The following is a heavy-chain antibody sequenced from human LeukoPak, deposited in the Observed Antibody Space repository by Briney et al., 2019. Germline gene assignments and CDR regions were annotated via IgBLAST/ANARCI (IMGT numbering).Heavy chain of an antibody. CDR1: GFTFSNAW. J-gene: IGHJ3*02. Sequence: GGSLRLSCAASGFTFSNAWMSWVRQAPGKGLEWVSAISGSGGSTYYADSVKGRFTISRDNSKNTLYLQMNSLRAEDTAVYYCAKVRSLGATMGAFDIWGQGTMVTVSS. D-gene: IGHD1-26*01. V-gene: IGHV3-23*01. CDR3: AKVRSLGATMGAFDI. CDR2: ISGSGGST.